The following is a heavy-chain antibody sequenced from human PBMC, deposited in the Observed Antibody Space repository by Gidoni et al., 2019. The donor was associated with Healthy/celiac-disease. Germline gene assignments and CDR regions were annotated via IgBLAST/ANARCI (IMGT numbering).Heavy chain of an antibody. Sequence: QLQLQESGPGLVKPSETLSLTCTVSGGSISSSSYYWGWIRQPPGKGLEWIGSIYYSGSTYYNPSLKSRVTISVDTSKNQFSLKLSSVTAADTAVYYCARSLQLERYFDYWGQGTLVTVSS. J-gene: IGHJ4*02. D-gene: IGHD1-1*01. V-gene: IGHV4-39*01. CDR2: IYYSGST. CDR1: GGSISSSSYY. CDR3: ARSLQLERYFDY.